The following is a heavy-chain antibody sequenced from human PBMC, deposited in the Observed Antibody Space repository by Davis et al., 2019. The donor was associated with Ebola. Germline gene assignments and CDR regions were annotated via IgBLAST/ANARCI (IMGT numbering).Heavy chain of an antibody. CDR1: GGSMNNYY. CDR2: IYYSGNT. Sequence: PSETLSLTCTVSGGSMNNYYWSWIRQTPGKGLEWIGYIYYSGNTNYNPSLKSRVTISIDTSKNQFSLYLSSVTAADTAKYYCARVPGTSFRSFRYYNGMDVWGQGATVTVSS. V-gene: IGHV4-59*01. D-gene: IGHD6-6*01. J-gene: IGHJ6*02. CDR3: ARVPGTSFRSFRYYNGMDV.